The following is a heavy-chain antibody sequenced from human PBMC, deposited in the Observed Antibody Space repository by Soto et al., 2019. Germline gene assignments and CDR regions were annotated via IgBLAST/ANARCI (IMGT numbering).Heavy chain of an antibody. CDR3: ASHYGDY. CDR1: GGSISSYY. V-gene: IGHV4-59*08. Sequence: PLETLSLTCTVSGGSISSYYWSWIRQPPGKGLEWIGYIYYSGSTNYNPSLKSRVTISVDTSKNQFSLKLSSVTAADTAVYYCASHYGDYWGRGTLVTVSS. J-gene: IGHJ4*02. CDR2: IYYSGST. D-gene: IGHD4-17*01.